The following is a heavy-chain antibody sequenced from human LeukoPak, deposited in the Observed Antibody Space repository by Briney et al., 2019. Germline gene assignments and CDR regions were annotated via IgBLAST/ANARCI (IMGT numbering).Heavy chain of an antibody. D-gene: IGHD2-15*01. CDR3: STQIPSIVVVVAATGIFDY. CDR1: GYTLTELS. J-gene: IGHJ4*02. V-gene: IGHV1-24*01. CDR2: FDAEDGET. Sequence: VASVKVSCKVSGYTLTELSMHWVRQAPGEGLEWVGGFDAEDGETIYAQKFQGRVTMTEDTSTDTAYMELSSLRSEDTAVYYCSTQIPSIVVVVAATGIFDYWGQGTLVTVSS.